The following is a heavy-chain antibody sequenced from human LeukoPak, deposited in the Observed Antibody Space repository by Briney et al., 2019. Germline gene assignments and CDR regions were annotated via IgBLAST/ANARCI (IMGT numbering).Heavy chain of an antibody. V-gene: IGHV3-15*01. CDR1: GLTFSNAW. J-gene: IGHJ4*02. CDR2: IKGKIDGGTT. CDR3: ATYYYDSTSDLGY. Sequence: PGGSLRLSCAASGLTFSNAWMSWVRKAPGKGLEWLGHIKGKIDGGTTDYAAPVKGRFTISRDDSKNTQYLRMNSLRTEDTAVYYCATYYYDSTSDLGYWGQGTLVTVSS. D-gene: IGHD3-22*01.